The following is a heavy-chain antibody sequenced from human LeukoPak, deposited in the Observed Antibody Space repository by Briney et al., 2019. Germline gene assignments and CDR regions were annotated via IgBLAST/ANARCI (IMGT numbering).Heavy chain of an antibody. V-gene: IGHV4-30-4*01. J-gene: IGHJ3*02. Sequence: SETLSLTCTVSGYSISSGYYWSWIRQPPGKGLEWIGYIYYSGSTYYNPSLKSRVTISVDTSKNQFSLKLSSVTAADTAVYYCAREPPGVVPAAGWAFDIWGQGTMVTVSS. CDR1: GYSISSGYY. D-gene: IGHD2-2*01. CDR3: AREPPGVVPAAGWAFDI. CDR2: IYYSGST.